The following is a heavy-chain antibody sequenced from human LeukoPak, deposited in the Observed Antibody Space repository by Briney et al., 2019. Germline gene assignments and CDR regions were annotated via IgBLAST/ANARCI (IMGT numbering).Heavy chain of an antibody. CDR3: ARDAIVVVPAAMRSGYYYYGMDV. J-gene: IGHJ6*02. V-gene: IGHV4-59*06. D-gene: IGHD2-2*01. Sequence: SETLSLTCTVSGGSISSYYWSWIRQHPGKGLEWIGYIYYSGSTYYNPSLKSRVTISVDTSKNQFSLKLSSVTAADTAVYYCARDAIVVVPAAMRSGYYYYGMDVWGQGTTVTVSS. CDR2: IYYSGST. CDR1: GGSISSYY.